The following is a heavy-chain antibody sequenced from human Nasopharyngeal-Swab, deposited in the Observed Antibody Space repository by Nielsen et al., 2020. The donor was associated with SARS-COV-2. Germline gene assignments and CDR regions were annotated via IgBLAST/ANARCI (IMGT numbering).Heavy chain of an antibody. CDR2: IYSGGST. D-gene: IGHD5-12*01. CDR1: GVTVSSNY. CDR3: AGATNKYYYYYYMDV. Sequence: GTLSLTCAASGVTVSSNYLSWVRQAPGKGLEWVSVIYSGGSTYYADSVKSRFTISRDNSKNTLYLQMNSLRAEDTAVYYCAGATNKYYYYYYMDVWGKGTTVTVSS. V-gene: IGHV3-53*01. J-gene: IGHJ6*03.